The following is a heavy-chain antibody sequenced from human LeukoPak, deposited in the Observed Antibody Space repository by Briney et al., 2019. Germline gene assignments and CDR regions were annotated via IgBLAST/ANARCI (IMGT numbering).Heavy chain of an antibody. CDR3: ARDLYSSGRHYYYYYGMDV. J-gene: IGHJ6*04. CDR2: IYYSGST. V-gene: IGHV4-59*01. D-gene: IGHD6-19*01. CDR1: GGSISSYY. Sequence: PSETLSLTCTVSGGSISSYYWSWIRQPPGKGLEWIGYIYYSGSTNYNPSLKSRVTISVDTSKNQFSLKLSSVTAEDTAMYYCARDLYSSGRHYYYYYGMDVWGKGTTVTVSS.